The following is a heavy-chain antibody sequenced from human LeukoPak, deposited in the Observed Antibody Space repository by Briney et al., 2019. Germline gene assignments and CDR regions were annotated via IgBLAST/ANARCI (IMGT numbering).Heavy chain of an antibody. V-gene: IGHV4-39*01. CDR3: ARQTGSGLFILP. D-gene: IGHD3/OR15-3a*01. CDR2: IYYSGTA. Sequence: SETLSLTCTVSGASISSSSSYWGWIRQPPGRGLEWIGTIYYSGTAYYNPSLKSRVTISVDTSKNQFSLRLSSVTAADTAVYYCARQTGSGLFILPGGQGTLVTVSS. J-gene: IGHJ4*02. CDR1: GASISSSSSY.